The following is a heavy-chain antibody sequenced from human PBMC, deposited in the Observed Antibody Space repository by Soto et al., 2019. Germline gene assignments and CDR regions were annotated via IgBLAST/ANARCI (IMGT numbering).Heavy chain of an antibody. Sequence: QVQLQESGPGLVKPSQTLSLTCTVSGGSISTGGYYWSWIRQHPGTGLECIGYIYNSATTYYNPSLKGRVTISVDTSKNQLSLKLSSVTVADTAVYYCARDPAPWGQGALVTVSS. V-gene: IGHV4-31*03. CDR3: ARDPAP. CDR2: IYNSATT. J-gene: IGHJ5*02. CDR1: GGSISTGGYY.